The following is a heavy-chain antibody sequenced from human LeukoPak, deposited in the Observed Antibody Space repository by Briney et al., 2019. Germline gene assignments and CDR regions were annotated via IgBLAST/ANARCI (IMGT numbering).Heavy chain of an antibody. J-gene: IGHJ6*02. V-gene: IGHV3-23*01. CDR3: AKGNGGNSGEYFYYGMDV. D-gene: IGHD4-23*01. CDR1: RFTFSSYA. CDR2: ISGSGGNT. Sequence: PGGSLRLSCAASRFTFSSYAMTWVRQAPGKGLELVSAISGSGGNTYYADSVKGRFTISRDNSKNTLYLQLTSLRAEDTAVYYCAKGNGGNSGEYFYYGMDVWGQGTTVTVSS.